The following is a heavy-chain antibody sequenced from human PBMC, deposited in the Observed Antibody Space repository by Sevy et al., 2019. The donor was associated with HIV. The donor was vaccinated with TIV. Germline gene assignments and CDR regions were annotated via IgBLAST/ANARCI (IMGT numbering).Heavy chain of an antibody. CDR3: ATGREYYDENSGYFDY. CDR1: GYRLSELS. V-gene: IGHV1-24*01. CDR2: FDPEDGER. Sequence: ASVKVSCKISGYRLSELSMHWVRQAPGKGLEWMGGFDPEDGERIYAQKFQGRVTVTEDTSTDTAYMERSRLRSEDTSVYYCATGREYYDENSGYFDYWGPGTLVTVSS. D-gene: IGHD3-22*01. J-gene: IGHJ4*02.